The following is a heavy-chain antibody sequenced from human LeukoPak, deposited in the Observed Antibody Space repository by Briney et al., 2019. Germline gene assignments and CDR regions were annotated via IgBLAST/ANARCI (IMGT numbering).Heavy chain of an antibody. CDR3: AKDRSVVVTAKDAFDI. J-gene: IGHJ3*02. CDR2: ISGSGGST. Sequence: PGGSLRLSCAASGFAFSSYAMSWVRQAPGKGLEWVSAISGSGGSTYYADSVKGRFTISRDNSKNTLYLQMNSLRAEDTAVYYCAKDRSVVVTAKDAFDIWGQGTMVTVSS. CDR1: GFAFSSYA. D-gene: IGHD2-21*02. V-gene: IGHV3-23*01.